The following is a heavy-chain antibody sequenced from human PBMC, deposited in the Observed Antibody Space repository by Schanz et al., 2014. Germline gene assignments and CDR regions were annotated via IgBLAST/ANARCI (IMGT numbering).Heavy chain of an antibody. CDR1: GFTFSTYA. CDR3: AKARRKSNCSGGRCFHYSYYGMDV. D-gene: IGHD2-15*01. J-gene: IGHJ6*02. Sequence: EVPLLDSGGGLVQPGGSLRLSCAASGFTFSTYAMSWVRQAPGKGLEWVSAISGSGGSTYYADSVKGRFTISRDNSKNILYLQMNSLRAEDTAVYYCAKARRKSNCSGGRCFHYSYYGMDVWGQGTTVTVSS. V-gene: IGHV3-23*01. CDR2: ISGSGGST.